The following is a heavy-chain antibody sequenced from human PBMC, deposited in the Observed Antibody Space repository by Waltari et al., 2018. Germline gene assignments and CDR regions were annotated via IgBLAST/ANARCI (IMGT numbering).Heavy chain of an antibody. Sequence: QVQLVQSGAEVKKPGSSVQVSCKASGGHFSSYASSWVRQAPGQGLEWMGGIIPIFGTANYAQKFQGRVTITADESTSTAYMELSSLRSEDTAVYYCATPLSGSYGANGMDVWGQGTTVTVSS. V-gene: IGHV1-69*01. CDR3: ATPLSGSYGANGMDV. CDR1: GGHFSSYA. CDR2: IIPIFGTA. D-gene: IGHD1-26*01. J-gene: IGHJ6*02.